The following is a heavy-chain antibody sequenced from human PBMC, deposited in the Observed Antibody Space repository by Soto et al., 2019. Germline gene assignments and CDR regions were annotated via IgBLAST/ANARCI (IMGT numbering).Heavy chain of an antibody. CDR1: GGTFSSYA. J-gene: IGHJ6*02. CDR2: IIPIFGTA. D-gene: IGHD2-15*01. V-gene: IGHV1-69*12. CDR3: ARQDSPYCSGGSCYSGSYYYYGMDV. Sequence: QVQLVQSGAEVKKPGSSVKVSCKASGGTFSSYAISWVRQAPGQGLEWMGGIIPIFGTANYAQKFQGRVTITAYESTSTAYMELSSLRSEDTAVYYCARQDSPYCSGGSCYSGSYYYYGMDVWGQGTTVTVSS.